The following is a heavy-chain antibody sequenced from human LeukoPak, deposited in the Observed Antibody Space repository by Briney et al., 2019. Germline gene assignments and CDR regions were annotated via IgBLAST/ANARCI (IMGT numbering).Heavy chain of an antibody. V-gene: IGHV4-4*07. J-gene: IGHJ6*02. Sequence: TSETLSLTCTVSGGSTSSYYWSWIRQPAGKGLEWIGRIYTSGSTNYNPSLKSRVTISVDTSKNQFSLKLSSVTAADTAVYYCARNRAPEYYGLDVWGQGTTVIVSS. CDR3: ARNRAPEYYGLDV. CDR1: GGSTSSYY. CDR2: IYTSGST. D-gene: IGHD3-10*01.